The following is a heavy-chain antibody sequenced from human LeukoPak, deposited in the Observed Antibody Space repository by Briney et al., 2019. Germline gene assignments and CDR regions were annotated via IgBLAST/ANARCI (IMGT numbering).Heavy chain of an antibody. CDR1: GLNFSSRW. CDR3: AKYRTTDYYYYDMDV. Sequence: GGSLRLSCAASGLNFSSRWMNWVRQAPGQGLEWVASIKEDGSEKHYVDSVEGRFTISRDNGKNSLYLQMNSLRAEDTAVYYCAKYRTTDYYYYDMDVWGQGTTVTVSS. CDR2: IKEDGSEK. D-gene: IGHD2/OR15-2a*01. V-gene: IGHV3-7*03. J-gene: IGHJ6*02.